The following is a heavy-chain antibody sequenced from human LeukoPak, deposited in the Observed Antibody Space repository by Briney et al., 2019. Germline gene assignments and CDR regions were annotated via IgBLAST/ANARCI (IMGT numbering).Heavy chain of an antibody. J-gene: IGHJ3*02. Sequence: PGGSLRLSCAASGFTFSSYSMHWVRQAPGKGLEWVAFIRYDGSNKYYADSVKGRFTISRDNSKNTLYLQMNSLRAEDTAVYYCARDQGKRITIFGVVGVGAFDIWGQGTMVTVSS. CDR2: IRYDGSNK. CDR1: GFTFSSYS. D-gene: IGHD3-3*01. CDR3: ARDQGKRITIFGVVGVGAFDI. V-gene: IGHV3-30*02.